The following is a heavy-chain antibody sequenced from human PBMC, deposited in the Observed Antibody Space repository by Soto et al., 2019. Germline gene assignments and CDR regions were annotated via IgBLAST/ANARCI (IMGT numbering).Heavy chain of an antibody. CDR1: GFTFINAW. D-gene: IGHD3-9*01. CDR3: TTGKLRYYDILTGYRYGMDV. J-gene: IGHJ6*02. Sequence: PGWSLRLSCASSGFTFINAWMSRVRQAPGKGLEWVGRIKSKTDGGTTDYAAPVKGRFTISRDDSKNTLYLQMNSLKTEDTAVYYCTTGKLRYYDILTGYRYGMDVWGQGTTVTVSS. CDR2: IKSKTDGGTT. V-gene: IGHV3-15*01.